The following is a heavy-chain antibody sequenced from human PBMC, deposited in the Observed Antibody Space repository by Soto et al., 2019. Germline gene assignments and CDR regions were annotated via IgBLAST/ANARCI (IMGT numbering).Heavy chain of an antibody. V-gene: IGHV5-51*01. D-gene: IGHD6-13*01. CDR1: GYSFTSYW. CDR3: ARTSAAGKYYYGMDV. J-gene: IGHJ6*02. CDR2: IYPGDSDT. Sequence: RGESLKISCKGSGYSFTSYWIVWVRQMPGKGLERMGIIYPGDSDTRYSPSFQGQVTISADKSISTAYLQWSSLKASDTAMYYCARTSAAGKYYYGMDVWGQGTTVTVSS.